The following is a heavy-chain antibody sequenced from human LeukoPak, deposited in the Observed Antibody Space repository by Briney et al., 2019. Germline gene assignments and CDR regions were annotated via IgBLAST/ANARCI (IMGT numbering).Heavy chain of an antibody. D-gene: IGHD5-12*01. Sequence: GGSLRLSCAASGFTVSSNYMSWVRQAPGKGLEWVSVIYSGGSTYYADSVKGKFTITRDNSKNTLYLQMNSMRAEDTAVYYCARDRRYIVATKYYYYYGMDVWGQGTTVTVSS. CDR1: GFTVSSNY. J-gene: IGHJ6*02. V-gene: IGHV3-66*01. CDR3: ARDRRYIVATKYYYYYGMDV. CDR2: IYSGGST.